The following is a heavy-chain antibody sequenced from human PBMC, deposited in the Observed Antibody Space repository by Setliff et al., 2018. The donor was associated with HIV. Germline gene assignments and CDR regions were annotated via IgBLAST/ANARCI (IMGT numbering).Heavy chain of an antibody. CDR1: GDNFNNVA. J-gene: IGHJ5*02. D-gene: IGHD3-10*01. Sequence: SVKVSCKASGDNFNNVAFNWVRQAPGQGLEWMRGILPIFGATDYAQKFQGRLTLTAVQSENSVYMELSSLRSDDTAVYYCTNRGGSGTNVGNWFDPWGQGTLVTV. CDR2: ILPIFGAT. CDR3: TNRGGSGTNVGNWFDP. V-gene: IGHV1-69*13.